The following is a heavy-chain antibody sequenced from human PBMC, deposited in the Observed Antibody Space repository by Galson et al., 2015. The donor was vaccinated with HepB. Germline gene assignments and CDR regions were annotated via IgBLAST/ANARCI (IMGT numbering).Heavy chain of an antibody. CDR1: GGTFSSYA. Sequence: SVKVSCKASGGTFSSYAISWVRQAPGQGLEWMGGIIPIFGTANYAQKFQGRVTITADESTGTAYMELSSLRSEDTAVYYCARDGSSYSNYGSPHYYYYMDVWGKGTTVTVSS. CDR2: IIPIFGTA. V-gene: IGHV1-69*13. D-gene: IGHD4-11*01. J-gene: IGHJ6*03. CDR3: ARDGSSYSNYGSPHYYYYMDV.